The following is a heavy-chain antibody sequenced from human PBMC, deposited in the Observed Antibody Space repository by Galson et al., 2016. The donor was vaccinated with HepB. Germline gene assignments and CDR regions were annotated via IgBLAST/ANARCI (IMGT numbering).Heavy chain of an antibody. CDR2: IYPDESDI. Sequence: QSGAEVKKPGESLRISCKGSGYIFTNYYIGWVRQMPGKGLEWMGIIYPDESDIRYSPSLQGQVTISADKSINTAYLQWISLKASDTAIYYCARQYNGTVSAWFDPWGQGILITVSS. CDR3: ARQYNGTVSAWFDP. D-gene: IGHD1-26*01. V-gene: IGHV5-51*01. CDR1: GYIFTNYY. J-gene: IGHJ5*02.